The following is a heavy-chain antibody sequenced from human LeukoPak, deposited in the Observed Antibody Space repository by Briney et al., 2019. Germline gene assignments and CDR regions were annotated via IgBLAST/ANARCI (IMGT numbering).Heavy chain of an antibody. CDR1: GYTFTSYY. CDR2: INPSGGST. V-gene: IGHV1-46*01. CDR3: ARAYGGNSTYYYYYMDV. Sequence: ASVKVSCKASGYTFTSYYMHWVRQAPGQGLEWMGIINPSGGSTSYAQKFQGRVTMTRDMSTSTVYMELSSLRSEDTAVYYCARAYGGNSTYYYYYMDVWGKGTTVTVSS. J-gene: IGHJ6*03. D-gene: IGHD4-23*01.